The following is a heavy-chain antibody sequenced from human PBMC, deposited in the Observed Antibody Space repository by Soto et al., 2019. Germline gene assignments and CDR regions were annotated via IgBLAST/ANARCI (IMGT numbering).Heavy chain of an antibody. Sequence: EVQLVESGGGLVQPGQSLRLSCAASGFTFSSYSMNWVRQAPGKGLEWVSYISFSSDTIYYADSVKGRFTISRDSAKNSLYLQMNSLRAEDTAVYYCARDLGWELILDYWGHGTLVTVSS. CDR1: GFTFSSYS. D-gene: IGHD2-15*01. J-gene: IGHJ4*01. CDR3: ARDLGWELILDY. CDR2: ISFSSDTI. V-gene: IGHV3-48*01.